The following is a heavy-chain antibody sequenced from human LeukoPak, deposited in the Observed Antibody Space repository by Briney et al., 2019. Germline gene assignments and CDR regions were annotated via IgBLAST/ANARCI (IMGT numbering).Heavy chain of an antibody. Sequence: PSETLSLTCAVSGGSISSGGYPWSWIRQPPGKGLEWIGYIYHSGSTYYNPSLKSRVTISVDRSKNQFSLKLSSVTAAATAVYYCARSDSSGYYFGYWGQGTLVTVSS. J-gene: IGHJ4*02. V-gene: IGHV4-30-2*01. CDR3: ARSDSSGYYFGY. CDR2: IYHSGST. CDR1: GGSISSGGYP. D-gene: IGHD3-22*01.